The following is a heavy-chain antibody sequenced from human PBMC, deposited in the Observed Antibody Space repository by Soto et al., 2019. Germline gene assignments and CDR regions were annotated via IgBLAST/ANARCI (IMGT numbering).Heavy chain of an antibody. J-gene: IGHJ5*01. CDR3: PSDLGEFASRAWDA. V-gene: IGHV1-2*04. Sequence: HSLRQSQRQGLEWIGWINPNSGGTNYAQKFQGWVTMTRDTSISTAYMELSSLSSEDTAVYYWPSDLGEFASRAWDAWGQG. CDR2: INPNSGGT. D-gene: IGHD1-26*01.